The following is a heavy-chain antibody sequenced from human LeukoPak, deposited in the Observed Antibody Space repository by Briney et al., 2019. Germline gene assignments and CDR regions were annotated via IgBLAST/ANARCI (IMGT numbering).Heavy chain of an antibody. D-gene: IGHD2-15*01. Sequence: GGSLRLSCAASGFTFRTYGMHWVRQAPGKGLEWVAYIPADGNKKYYADSVEGRFTISRDNSKNTVTLQMDSLRVDDTAVYYCAKDWGYCSGVTCYSGDLMPWGQGTLVTVSS. CDR2: IPADGNKK. CDR3: AKDWGYCSGVTCYSGDLMP. V-gene: IGHV3-30*02. CDR1: GFTFRTYG. J-gene: IGHJ5*02.